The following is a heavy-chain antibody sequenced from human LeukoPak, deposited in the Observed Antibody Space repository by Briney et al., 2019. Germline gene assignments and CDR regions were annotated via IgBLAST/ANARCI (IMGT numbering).Heavy chain of an antibody. CDR1: GFTVSSSY. CDR2: LYSGGSI. CDR3: ARSSISSYYED. V-gene: IGHV3-66*01. Sequence: GGSLRLSCAGSGFTVSSSYMSWVRQAPGRGLEWVSILYSGGSIFYADSVEGRFTISRDISKNMLHLQMNSLRADDTAVHYCARSSISSYYEDWGQGTLVTVSS. J-gene: IGHJ4*02. D-gene: IGHD1-26*01.